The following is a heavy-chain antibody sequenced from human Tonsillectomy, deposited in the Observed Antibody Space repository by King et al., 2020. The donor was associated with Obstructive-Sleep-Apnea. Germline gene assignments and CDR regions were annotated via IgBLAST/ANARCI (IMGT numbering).Heavy chain of an antibody. CDR3: AGEMGGYYYGSGKYNWFDP. J-gene: IGHJ5*02. CDR1: GGSISSSSYY. CDR2: IYYSGST. Sequence: QLQESGPGLVKPSETLSLTCTVSGGSISSSSYYWGWIRQPPGKGLEWIGSIYYSGSTYYNPSLKSRVTISVDTSKNQFSLKLSSVTAADTAVYYCAGEMGGYYYGSGKYNWFDPWGQGTLVTVSS. D-gene: IGHD3-10*01. V-gene: IGHV4-39*07.